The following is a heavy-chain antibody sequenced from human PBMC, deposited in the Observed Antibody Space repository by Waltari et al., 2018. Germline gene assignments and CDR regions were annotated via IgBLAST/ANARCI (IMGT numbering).Heavy chain of an antibody. CDR2: IYYSGSN. D-gene: IGHD3-10*01. J-gene: IGHJ3*02. Sequence: QVQLQESGPGLVKPSETLSLTCTVSGGSISSYYWSWIRQPPGTGLEWIGYIYYSGSNNYNPSLKSRVTISVDTSKNQFSLKLSSVTAADTAVYYCARALSGRLLLWFGEPTHDAFDIWGQGTMVTVSS. CDR3: ARALSGRLLLWFGEPTHDAFDI. V-gene: IGHV4-59*01. CDR1: GGSISSYY.